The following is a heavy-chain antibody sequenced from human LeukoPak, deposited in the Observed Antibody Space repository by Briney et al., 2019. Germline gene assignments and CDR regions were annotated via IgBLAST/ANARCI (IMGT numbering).Heavy chain of an antibody. CDR2: ISFDASNK. Sequence: RGSLRLSCAASGFTFSSYGMHWVRQAPGKGLEWVAVISFDASNKYYADSVKGRFTISRDNSKNTLYLQMNGLRAEDTAVYYCAKDVDPFGSGSYVEGFDYWGQGTLVTVSS. CDR3: AKDVDPFGSGSYVEGFDY. J-gene: IGHJ4*02. V-gene: IGHV3-30*18. CDR1: GFTFSSYG. D-gene: IGHD3-10*01.